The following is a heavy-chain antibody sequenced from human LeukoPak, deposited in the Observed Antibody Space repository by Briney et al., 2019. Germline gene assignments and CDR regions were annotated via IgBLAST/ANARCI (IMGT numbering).Heavy chain of an antibody. V-gene: IGHV1-18*01. CDR2: ISAYNGNT. CDR1: GYTFTSYG. D-gene: IGHD3-22*01. CDR3: ARDRGLYYYDSSGYYSEEYDY. J-gene: IGHJ4*02. Sequence: ASVKVSCKASGYTFTSYGISWVRQAPGQGLEWMGWISAYNGNTNYAQKLQGRVTMTTDTSTSTAYMELRSLRSDDTAVYYCARDRGLYYYDSSGYYSEEYDYWGQGTLVTVSS.